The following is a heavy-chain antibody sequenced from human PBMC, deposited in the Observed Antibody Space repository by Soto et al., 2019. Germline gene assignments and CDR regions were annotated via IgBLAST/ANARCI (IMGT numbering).Heavy chain of an antibody. CDR1: GFTFSMYS. CDR3: ARDHLILPAHDFFYGSDV. J-gene: IGHJ6*02. Sequence: GGSLRLSCEVSGFTFSMYSMSWVRQSPGKGLEWVAKIPQDGVDGHYADSVKGRFTISRDNGKNSLYLQLNNLRAEDTAVYYCARDHLILPAHDFFYGSDVWGRGATVTVSS. V-gene: IGHV3-7*03. D-gene: IGHD2-21*02. CDR2: IPQDGVDG.